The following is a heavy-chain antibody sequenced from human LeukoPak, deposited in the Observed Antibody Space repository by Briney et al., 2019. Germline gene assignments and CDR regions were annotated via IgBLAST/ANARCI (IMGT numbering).Heavy chain of an antibody. CDR3: ARLDLSII. CDR1: GYSISSGYY. CDR2: IYYSGST. Sequence: SETLSLTCAVSGYSISSGYYWGWIRQPPGKGLEWIGSIYYSGSTYYNPSLKSRVTISVDTSKNQFSLKLSSVTAADTAVYYCARLDLSIIWGQGTLVTVSS. J-gene: IGHJ4*02. V-gene: IGHV4-38-2*01.